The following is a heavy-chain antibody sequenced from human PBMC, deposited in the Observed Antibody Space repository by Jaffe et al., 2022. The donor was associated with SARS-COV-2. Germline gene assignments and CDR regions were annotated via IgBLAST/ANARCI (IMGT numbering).Heavy chain of an antibody. D-gene: IGHD6-19*01. J-gene: IGHJ6*02. CDR3: TTDPIAVAGTGPKGYYYYGMDV. CDR2: IKSKTDGGTT. CDR1: GFTFSNAW. Sequence: EVQLVESGGGLVKPGGSLRLSCAASGFTFSNAWMSWVRQAPGKGLEWVGRIKSKTDGGTTDYAAPVKGRFTISRDDSKNTLYLQMNSLKTEDTAVYYCTTDPIAVAGTGPKGYYYYGMDVWGQGTTVTVSS. V-gene: IGHV3-15*01.